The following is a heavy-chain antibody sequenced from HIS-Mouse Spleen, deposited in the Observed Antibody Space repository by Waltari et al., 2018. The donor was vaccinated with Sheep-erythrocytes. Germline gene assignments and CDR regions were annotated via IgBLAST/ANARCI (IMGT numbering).Heavy chain of an antibody. D-gene: IGHD7-27*01. CDR2: MYYSGST. CDR1: GGSISSSSYY. J-gene: IGHJ4*02. CDR3: ARDGWGSHFDY. V-gene: IGHV4-39*07. Sequence: QLQLQESGPGLVKPSETLSLTCTVSGGSISSSSYYWGWIRQPPGKGLEWMGSMYYSGSTYYNPSLKSRVTISVDTSKNQFSLKLSSVTAADTAVYYCARDGWGSHFDYWGQGTLVTVSS.